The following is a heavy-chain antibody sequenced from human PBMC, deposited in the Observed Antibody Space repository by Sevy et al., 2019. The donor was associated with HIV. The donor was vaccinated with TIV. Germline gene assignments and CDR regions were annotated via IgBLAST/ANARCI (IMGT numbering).Heavy chain of an antibody. J-gene: IGHJ4*02. Sequence: SETLSLTCTVSGGSISSSSYYWGWIRQPPGKGLEWIGSIYYSGSTYYNPSLKSRVTISVDTSKNQFSLKLSSVTAADTAVYYCARQKNGYSSSWYGGYYLDYWGQGTLVTVSS. CDR2: IYYSGST. CDR1: GGSISSSSYY. D-gene: IGHD6-13*01. CDR3: ARQKNGYSSSWYGGYYLDY. V-gene: IGHV4-39*01.